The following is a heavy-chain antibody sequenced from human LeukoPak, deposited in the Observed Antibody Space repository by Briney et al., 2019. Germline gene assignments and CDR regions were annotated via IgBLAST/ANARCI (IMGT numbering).Heavy chain of an antibody. Sequence: PSETLSLTCTVSGGSISSGYNYWGWIRQPPGKGLEWIGTIYYSGSTYYNPSLKSRVTISVDTSNNQFSLKVSSVTATDTAAYYCARRVLNDDFFEYWGQGTLVTVSS. CDR1: GGSISSGYNY. CDR2: IYYSGST. D-gene: IGHD1-1*01. CDR3: ARRVLNDDFFEY. J-gene: IGHJ4*02. V-gene: IGHV4-39*01.